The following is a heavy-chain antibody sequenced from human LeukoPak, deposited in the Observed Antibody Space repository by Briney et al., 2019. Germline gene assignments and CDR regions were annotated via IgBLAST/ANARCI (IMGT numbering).Heavy chain of an antibody. Sequence: SETLSLTCTVSGYSISNGYYWGWIRQPPGKGLEWVGSISHRGSTYYNPSLRSRITISVDTSKNQFSLKLSSVTAADTAVYYCAREIGGLDPWGQGTLVTVSS. D-gene: IGHD3-3*01. CDR3: AREIGGLDP. J-gene: IGHJ5*02. CDR1: GYSISNGYY. V-gene: IGHV4-38-2*02. CDR2: ISHRGST.